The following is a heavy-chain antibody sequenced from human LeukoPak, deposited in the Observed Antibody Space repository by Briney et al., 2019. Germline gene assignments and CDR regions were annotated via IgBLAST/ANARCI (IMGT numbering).Heavy chain of an antibody. CDR2: IYYSGST. CDR1: GGSISSYY. Sequence: NASETLSLTCTVSGGSISSYYWSWIRQPPGKGLEWIGYIYYSGSTNYNPSLKRRITISVDTSKNQFSLKLSSVTAADTAVYYCARGYGDYVVDWYFDLWGRGTLVTVSS. J-gene: IGHJ2*01. CDR3: ARGYGDYVVDWYFDL. V-gene: IGHV4-59*01. D-gene: IGHD4-17*01.